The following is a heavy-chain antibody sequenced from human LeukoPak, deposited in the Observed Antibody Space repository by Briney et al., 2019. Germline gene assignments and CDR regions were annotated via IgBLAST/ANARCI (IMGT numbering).Heavy chain of an antibody. CDR3: ASLHIVVVPAAAPGYYGMDV. D-gene: IGHD2-2*01. V-gene: IGHV1-2*02. CDR1: GYTFTGYC. CDR2: INPNSGGT. Sequence: ASVKVSCKASGYTFTGYCMHWVRQAPGQGLEWMGWINPNSGGTNYAQKFQGRVTMTRDTSISTAYMELNRLRSDDTAVYYCASLHIVVVPAAAPGYYGMDVWGQGTTVTVSS. J-gene: IGHJ6*02.